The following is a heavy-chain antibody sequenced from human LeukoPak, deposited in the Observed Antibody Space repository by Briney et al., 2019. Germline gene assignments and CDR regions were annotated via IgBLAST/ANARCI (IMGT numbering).Heavy chain of an antibody. V-gene: IGHV3-23*01. D-gene: IGHD6-19*01. CDR1: GFTFSSYT. Sequence: GGSLRLSCAASGFTFSSYTMSWVRQAPGKGLEWVSAISGSGGSTYYADSVKGPFTISRDNSKNTLYLQMNSLRAEDTAVYYCAKDLGGGSGCYDLWGRGTLVTVSS. CDR3: AKDLGGGSGCYDL. CDR2: ISGSGGST. J-gene: IGHJ2*01.